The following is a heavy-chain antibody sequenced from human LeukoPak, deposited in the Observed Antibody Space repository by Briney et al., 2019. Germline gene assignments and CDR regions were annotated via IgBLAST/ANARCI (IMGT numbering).Heavy chain of an antibody. D-gene: IGHD5-18*01. CDR1: GFTFSSYS. CDR3: AREGADSYGQGAKNYYYYMDV. J-gene: IGHJ6*03. V-gene: IGHV3-21*01. CDR2: ISSSSTYI. Sequence: AGGSLRLSCAASGFTFSSYSMNWVRQAPGKGLEWVSSISSSSTYIYYTNSVKGRFTISRDNAKNTLYLQMNSLRAEDTAVYYCAREGADSYGQGAKNYYYYMDVWGKGTTVTVSS.